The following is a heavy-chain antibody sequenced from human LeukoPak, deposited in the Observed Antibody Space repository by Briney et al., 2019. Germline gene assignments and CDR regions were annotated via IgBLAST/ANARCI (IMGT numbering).Heavy chain of an antibody. CDR3: ARGYCSSATCRHFDY. D-gene: IGHD2-2*01. Sequence: GASAKVSCKASGCAFTNYYISWVRQAPGQGLEGMVWISHYNGNTNYAQKLQGRVTMTADTSTTTDYMELRSLRSDDTAVYYCARGYCSSATCRHFDYWGQGALVTVSS. CDR1: GCAFTNYY. J-gene: IGHJ4*02. CDR2: ISHYNGNT. V-gene: IGHV1-18*01.